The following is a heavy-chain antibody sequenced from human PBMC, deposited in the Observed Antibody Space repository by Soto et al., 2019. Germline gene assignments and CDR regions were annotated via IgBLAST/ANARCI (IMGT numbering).Heavy chain of an antibody. J-gene: IGHJ4*02. CDR3: ARDPLLEQWLDRNDY. D-gene: IGHD6-19*01. Sequence: GGSLRLSCAASGFTFSSYSMDQVRQAPGKGLKWVSSISSSSSYIYYADSVKGRFTISRDNAKNSLYLQMNSLRAEDTAVYYCARDPLLEQWLDRNDYWGQGTLVTVSS. V-gene: IGHV3-21*01. CDR1: GFTFSSYS. CDR2: ISSSSSYI.